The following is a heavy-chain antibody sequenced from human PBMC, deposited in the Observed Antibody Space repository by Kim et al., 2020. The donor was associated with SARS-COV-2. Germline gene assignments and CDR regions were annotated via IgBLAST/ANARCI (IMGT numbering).Heavy chain of an antibody. D-gene: IGHD6-13*01. CDR3: ARVPYSSSWYGDLSWFDP. Sequence: SETLSLTCAVYGGSFSGYYWSWIRQPPGKGLEWIGEINHSGSSNYNPSLKSRVTISVDTSKNQISLKLSSVTAADTAVYYCARVPYSSSWYGDLSWFDPWGQGTLVTVSS. V-gene: IGHV4-34*01. CDR2: INHSGSS. CDR1: GGSFSGYY. J-gene: IGHJ5*02.